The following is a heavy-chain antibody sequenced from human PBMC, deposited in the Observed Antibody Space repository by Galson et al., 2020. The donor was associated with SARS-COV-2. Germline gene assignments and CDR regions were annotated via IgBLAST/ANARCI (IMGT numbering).Heavy chain of an antibody. V-gene: IGHV2-70*11. CDR1: GFSLSTSGMC. Sequence: SGPTLVKPTQTLTLTCTFSGFSLSTSGMCVSWIRQPPGKALEWLARIDWDDDKYYSTSLKTRLTISKDTSKNQVVLTMTNMDPVDTATYYCARNTLSHGSGIGAYYYYGMDVWGQGTTVTVSS. CDR2: IDWDDDK. J-gene: IGHJ6*02. D-gene: IGHD3-10*01. CDR3: ARNTLSHGSGIGAYYYYGMDV.